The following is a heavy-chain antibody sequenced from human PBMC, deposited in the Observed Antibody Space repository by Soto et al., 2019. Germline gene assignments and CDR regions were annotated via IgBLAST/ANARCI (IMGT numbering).Heavy chain of an antibody. CDR2: IIPILGIA. Sequence: ASVKVSRKASGGTFSSYIISLVRQAPGQGLEWMGRIIPILGIANYAQKFQGRVTITADKSTSTAYMELSSLRSEDTAVYYCATCPGGYDFCSGYYVHFHYWGQGTLVTVSS. V-gene: IGHV1-69*02. CDR1: GGTFSSYI. D-gene: IGHD3-3*01. J-gene: IGHJ4*02. CDR3: ATCPGGYDFCSGYYVHFHY.